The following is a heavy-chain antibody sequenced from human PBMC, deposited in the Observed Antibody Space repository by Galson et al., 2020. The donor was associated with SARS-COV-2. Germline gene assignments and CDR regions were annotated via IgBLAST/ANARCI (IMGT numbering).Heavy chain of an antibody. Sequence: GESLKISCAASGFTFSSYAMHWVRQAPGKGLEWVALISFDGSTKYYPDSVKGRFTISRDNSKNTLYLQMNSLRVEDTAVYYCARDTVVAADTSKEFDHWGQGTLVTVSS. J-gene: IGHJ4*02. D-gene: IGHD2-2*01. CDR1: GFTFSSYA. V-gene: IGHV3-30*04. CDR3: ARDTVVAADTSKEFDH. CDR2: ISFDGSTK.